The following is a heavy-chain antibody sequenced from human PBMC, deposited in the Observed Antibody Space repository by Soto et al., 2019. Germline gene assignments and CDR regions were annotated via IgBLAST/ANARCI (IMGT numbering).Heavy chain of an antibody. CDR2: ISYDGSKE. V-gene: IGHV3-30*18. Sequence: QVQLVESGGAVVQPGRSLRLSCAASGFTFSNYAMHWVRQAPGKGLEWVARISYDGSKEYYVDSVKGRFTISKDSSRNTLYLQMNSLRAEDTAVYYCAKEGTAADYDYWAQGTLVTVSS. D-gene: IGHD6-13*01. CDR1: GFTFSNYA. J-gene: IGHJ4*02. CDR3: AKEGTAADYDY.